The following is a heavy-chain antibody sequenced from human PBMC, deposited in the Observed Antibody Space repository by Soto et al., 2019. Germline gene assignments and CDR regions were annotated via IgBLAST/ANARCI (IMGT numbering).Heavy chain of an antibody. CDR3: AKDPIAVAGNNYYRMDV. CDR1: GFTFSSYG. D-gene: IGHD6-19*01. J-gene: IGHJ6*02. Sequence: QVQLVESGGGVVQSGRSLRLSCVASGFTFSSYGMYWVRQAPGKGLEWVAVISSDGSNEYYADSVKGRFTISRDNSKNTVYLQMNSLRAEDTAVYYCAKDPIAVAGNNYYRMDVWGQGTTVTVSS. CDR2: ISSDGSNE. V-gene: IGHV3-30*18.